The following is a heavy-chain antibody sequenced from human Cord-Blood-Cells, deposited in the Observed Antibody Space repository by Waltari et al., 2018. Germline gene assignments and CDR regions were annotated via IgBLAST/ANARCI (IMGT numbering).Heavy chain of an antibody. CDR3: ARDRQLDAFYI. CDR2: IKQDGSEK. V-gene: IGHV3-7*01. CDR1: GLTFGSDW. J-gene: IGHJ3*02. Sequence: EVQLVESGGGLVPPGGSLRLSCAASGLTFGSDWTSWVRQAPGKGLEWVANIKQDGSEKYYVDSVKGRFTISRDNAKNSLYLQMNSLRAEDTAVYYCARDRQLDAFYIWGQGTMVTVSS. D-gene: IGHD1-1*01.